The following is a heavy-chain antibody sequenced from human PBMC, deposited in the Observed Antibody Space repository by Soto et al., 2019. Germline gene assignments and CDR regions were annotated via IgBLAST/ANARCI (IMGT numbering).Heavy chain of an antibody. Sequence: PSETLSLTCTVSGGSISSYYWNWIRQLPGKGLEWIGYIYYSGTTNYNPSLKSRVTMSVDTSKNQFSLKLGSVSAADTAVYYCARTSGVSSSYYYDYWGQGTLVTV. D-gene: IGHD3-22*01. J-gene: IGHJ4*01. CDR3: ARTSGVSSSYYYDY. V-gene: IGHV4-59*01. CDR2: IYYSGTT. CDR1: GGSISSYY.